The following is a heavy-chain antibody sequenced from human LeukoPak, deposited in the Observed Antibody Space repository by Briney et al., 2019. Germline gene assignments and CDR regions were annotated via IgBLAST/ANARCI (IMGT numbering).Heavy chain of an antibody. Sequence: ASVKVSCKASGYTFTKYYIHWVRQAPGQGLEWMGIINPSAGSTNYAQKFQGRVTLTRDTSTSTAYMELSSLRSDDTAVYYCARAEVLLWFGELLHWGAFDIWGQGTMVTVSS. CDR1: GYTFTKYY. V-gene: IGHV1-46*01. D-gene: IGHD3-10*01. CDR3: ARAEVLLWFGELLHWGAFDI. CDR2: INPSAGST. J-gene: IGHJ3*02.